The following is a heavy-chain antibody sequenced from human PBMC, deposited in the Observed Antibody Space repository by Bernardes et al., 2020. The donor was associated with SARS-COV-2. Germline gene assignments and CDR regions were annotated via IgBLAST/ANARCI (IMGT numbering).Heavy chain of an antibody. CDR1: GGSISSISYY. CDR3: ARMVGSRVTIFGVVTQTYFDY. J-gene: IGHJ4*02. D-gene: IGHD3-3*01. V-gene: IGHV4-39*01. CDR2: IYYSGST. Sequence: SETLSLTCTVSGGSISSISYYWGWIRQPPGKGLEWIGSIYYSGSTYYNPSLKSRVTISVDTSKNQFSLKLSSVTAADTAVYYCARMVGSRVTIFGVVTQTYFDYWGQGTLVTVSS.